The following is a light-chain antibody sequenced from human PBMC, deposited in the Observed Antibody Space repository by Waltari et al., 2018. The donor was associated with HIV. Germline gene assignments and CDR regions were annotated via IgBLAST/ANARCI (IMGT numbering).Light chain of an antibody. CDR1: SSNIATNY. Sequence: QSVPTHPPSASATLGQRVTISCSGSSSNIATNYVFWYQQLPGTAPQPVIFCHKGRRSGVPDRFCGSRSGTSTSLVISGLRSEDEAEYYCAAWDDSLDGFYVFGSGARVTVL. J-gene: IGLJ1*01. V-gene: IGLV1-47*01. CDR2: CHK. CDR3: AAWDDSLDGFYV.